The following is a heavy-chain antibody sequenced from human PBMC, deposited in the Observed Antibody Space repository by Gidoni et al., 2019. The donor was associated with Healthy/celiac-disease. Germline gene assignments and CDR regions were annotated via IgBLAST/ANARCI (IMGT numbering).Heavy chain of an antibody. CDR1: GGSISSGDYY. Sequence: QVQLQESGPGLVKPSQTLSLTCTVSGGSISSGDYYWRWIRQPPGKGLEWIGYIYYSGSTYYNPSRKSRVTISVDTSKNQFSLKLSSVTAADTAVYYCARARRWLQFVWFDPWGQGTLVTVSS. CDR3: ARARRWLQFVWFDP. CDR2: IYYSGST. J-gene: IGHJ5*02. V-gene: IGHV4-30-4*01. D-gene: IGHD5-12*01.